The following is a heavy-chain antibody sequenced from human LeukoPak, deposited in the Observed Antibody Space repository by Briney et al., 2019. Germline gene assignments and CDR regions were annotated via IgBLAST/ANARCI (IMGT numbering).Heavy chain of an antibody. D-gene: IGHD2-2*01. V-gene: IGHV4-31*01. Sequence: SETLSLTCTVSGGSISSGGYYWSWIRQHPGKGLEWIGYIYYSGSTYYNPSLKSPVTISVDTPKNQFSLKLSSVTAADTAVYYCARESSLGGFDPWGQGTLVTVSS. CDR3: ARESSLGGFDP. CDR2: IYYSGST. J-gene: IGHJ5*02. CDR1: GGSISSGGYY.